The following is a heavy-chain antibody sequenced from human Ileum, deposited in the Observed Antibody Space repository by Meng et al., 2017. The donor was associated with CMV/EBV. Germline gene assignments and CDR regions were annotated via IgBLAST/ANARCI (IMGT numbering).Heavy chain of an antibody. V-gene: IGHV1-2*02. Sequence: ASVKVSCKASGYTFTGYYMHWVRQAPGQGLEWMGWINPNSGGTNYAQKFQGRVTMTRDTSISTAYMGLSRLRSDDTAVYYCARDGVVVPAAIYYYYGMDVWGQGTTVTVSS. CDR2: INPNSGGT. D-gene: IGHD2-2*01. CDR1: GYTFTGYY. J-gene: IGHJ6*02. CDR3: ARDGVVVPAAIYYYYGMDV.